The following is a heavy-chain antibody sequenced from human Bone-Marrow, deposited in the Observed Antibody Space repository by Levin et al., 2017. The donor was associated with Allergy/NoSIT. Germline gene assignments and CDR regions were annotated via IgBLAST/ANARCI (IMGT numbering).Heavy chain of an antibody. Sequence: GESLKISCAASGFIFSNDWMHWVRQAPGKGPMWVARINSDGTIISHADSVKGRFTISRDNAKNTLYLQMNSLRVEDTAVYYCAKVTFDFRSGWGAFDIWGQGTMVTVSS. J-gene: IGHJ3*02. V-gene: IGHV3-74*01. CDR1: GFIFSNDW. CDR2: INSDGTII. CDR3: AKVTFDFRSGWGAFDI. D-gene: IGHD3-3*01.